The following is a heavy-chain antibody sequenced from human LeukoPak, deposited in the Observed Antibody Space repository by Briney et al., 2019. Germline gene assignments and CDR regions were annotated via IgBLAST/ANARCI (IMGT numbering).Heavy chain of an antibody. Sequence: SXXLSLTCTVSGGSISSYYWSWIRQPPGKGLEWIGYIYYSGSTNYNPSLKSRVTISVDTSKNQFSLKLSSVTAADTAVYYCARDSGYCSSTSCYKVFDYWGQGTLVTVSS. CDR2: IYYSGST. CDR3: ARDSGYCSSTSCYKVFDY. V-gene: IGHV4-59*01. CDR1: GGSISSYY. J-gene: IGHJ4*02. D-gene: IGHD2-2*02.